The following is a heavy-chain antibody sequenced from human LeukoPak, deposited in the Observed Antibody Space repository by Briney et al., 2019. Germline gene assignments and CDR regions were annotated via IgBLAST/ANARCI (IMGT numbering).Heavy chain of an antibody. CDR1: GFTFSNYG. CDR3: AKTSRVNSAYDSPFDY. Sequence: PGGSLRLSCAASGFTFSNYGMNWVRQAPGKGLEWVSAVRGSGSDTYYADSVKGRFTISRDNSKNTLHLQMNSLRAEDTAIYYCAKTSRVNSAYDSPFDYWGQGTLVTVSS. V-gene: IGHV3-23*01. D-gene: IGHD5-12*01. CDR2: VRGSGSDT. J-gene: IGHJ4*02.